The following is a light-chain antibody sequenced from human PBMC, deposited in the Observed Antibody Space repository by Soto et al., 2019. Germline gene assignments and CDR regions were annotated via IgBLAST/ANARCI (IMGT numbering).Light chain of an antibody. CDR3: QQYDRLFRS. V-gene: IGKV1-5*03. J-gene: IGKJ1*01. CDR2: RAS. CDR1: QIISRR. Sequence: GDGSRITGRASQIISRRLAWYQQKPGKAPKLLIYRASSLESGVPSRFTGSGSGTEFTSTDGSLQADECTTDYCQQYDRLFRSFAQRTK.